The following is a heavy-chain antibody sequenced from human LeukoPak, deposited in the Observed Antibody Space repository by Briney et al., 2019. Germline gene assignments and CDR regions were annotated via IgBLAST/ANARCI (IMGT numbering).Heavy chain of an antibody. CDR1: GGTFSSYA. CDR2: IIPIFGTA. Sequence: SVKVSCKASGGTFSSYAISWVRQAHGQGLEWMGRIIPIFGTANYAQKFQGRVTITTDESTSTAYMELSSLRSEDTAVYYCARGDYYGSGSYSYYYMDVWGKGTTVTVSS. CDR3: ARGDYYGSGSYSYYYMDV. D-gene: IGHD3-10*01. V-gene: IGHV1-69*05. J-gene: IGHJ6*03.